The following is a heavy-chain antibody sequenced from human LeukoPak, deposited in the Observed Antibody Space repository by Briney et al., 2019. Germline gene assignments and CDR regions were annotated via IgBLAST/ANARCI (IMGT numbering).Heavy chain of an antibody. CDR1: GFTFSGYG. J-gene: IGHJ4*02. CDR3: VKDLNWGYFDY. CDR2: ILYDGSNE. Sequence: GGSLRLSCTASGFTFSGYGMHWVRQAPGKGLEWVAFILYDGSNEYSADSVKGRFTISRDNSKNTLHLQMNSLRPEDTAVYYCVKDLNWGYFDYWGQGTWSPSPQ. D-gene: IGHD3-16*01. V-gene: IGHV3-30*02.